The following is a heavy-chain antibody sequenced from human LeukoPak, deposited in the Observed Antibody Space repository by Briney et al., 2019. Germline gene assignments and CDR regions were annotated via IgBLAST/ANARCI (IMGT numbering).Heavy chain of an antibody. D-gene: IGHD2-21*02. CDR3: AKDWAPYCGGDCYFNY. CDR1: GFIFNNYG. Sequence: GGALRLSCAASGFIFNNYGMQWVRQAPGKGLEWVAVISYDGSNKNYADSVKGRFTISRDRSKNTVYLQMNSLRVEDTAVYYCAKDWAPYCGGDCYFNYWGQGTLVTVSS. CDR2: ISYDGSNK. J-gene: IGHJ4*02. V-gene: IGHV3-30*18.